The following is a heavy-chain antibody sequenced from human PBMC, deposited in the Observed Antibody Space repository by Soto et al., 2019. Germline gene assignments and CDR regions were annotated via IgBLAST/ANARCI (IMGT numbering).Heavy chain of an antibody. CDR2: IYWDDDK. CDR3: AHYSSTSSFDY. CDR1: GFSLSTSGMG. D-gene: IGHD6-13*01. J-gene: IGHJ4*02. Sequence: QITLKESGPTLVKPTQTFTLACTFSGFSLSTSGMGVGWIRQPPGKALEWLALIYWDDDKRYSPSLKSRLTXTXXTSKNRVVLTMTNMDPVDTATYYCAHYSSTSSFDYWGQGTLVTVSS. V-gene: IGHV2-5*02.